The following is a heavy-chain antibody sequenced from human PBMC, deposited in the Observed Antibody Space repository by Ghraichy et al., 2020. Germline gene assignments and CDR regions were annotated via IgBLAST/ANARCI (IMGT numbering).Heavy chain of an antibody. J-gene: IGHJ4*02. CDR3: SRQSWSSDF. CDR1: GYSISSGYN. Sequence: SQTLSLTCAVSGYSISSGYNWGWIRQPPGKGLEWIGGISYSGTTYYNVSLTSRVTISIDESRNQFSLKLTSMTAADTAGYYCSRQSWSSDFWGQGTLVTVSS. CDR2: ISYSGTT. V-gene: IGHV4-38-2*01. D-gene: IGHD6-13*01.